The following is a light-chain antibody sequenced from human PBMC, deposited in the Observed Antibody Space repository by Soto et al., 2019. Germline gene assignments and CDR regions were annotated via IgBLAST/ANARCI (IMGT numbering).Light chain of an antibody. CDR1: HDITSY. CDR2: DAS. J-gene: IGKJ3*01. V-gene: IGKV1-33*01. Sequence: DIQMTQSPSSLSASVGDRVTITCQSSHDITSYLNWYQHKPGKAPKLLIYDASILEAGVPSRFSGSGSGTDFTFTISRLQPEVVATYYCQKWDYLPIFGPGTTVDFK. CDR3: QKWDYLPI.